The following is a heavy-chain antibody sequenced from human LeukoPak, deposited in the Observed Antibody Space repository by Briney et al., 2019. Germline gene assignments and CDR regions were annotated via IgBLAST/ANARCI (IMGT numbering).Heavy chain of an antibody. Sequence: GGSLRLSCAASGFTFSSYGMHWVRQAPGKGLEWVAVIWYDGGNKYYADSVKGRFTISRDNSKNTLYLQMNSLRAEDTAVYYCARDEYCTNGICYPGSFDYWGQGTLVTVSS. CDR1: GFTFSSYG. CDR2: IWYDGGNK. D-gene: IGHD2-8*01. J-gene: IGHJ4*02. CDR3: ARDEYCTNGICYPGSFDY. V-gene: IGHV3-33*01.